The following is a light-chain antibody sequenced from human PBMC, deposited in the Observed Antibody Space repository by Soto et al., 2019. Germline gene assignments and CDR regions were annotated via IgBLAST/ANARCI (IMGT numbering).Light chain of an antibody. Sequence: HSVLTKPASVYGAPGQSITISCTGTSSDVGAYNYVSWYQQHPGKAPKLMIYDVGNRPSGVSNRFSGSKSGNTASLTISGLQAEDEADYYCSSYTSSSTLVFGTGTKVTVL. CDR3: SSYTSSSTLV. J-gene: IGLJ1*01. CDR1: SSDVGAYNY. V-gene: IGLV2-14*01. CDR2: DVG.